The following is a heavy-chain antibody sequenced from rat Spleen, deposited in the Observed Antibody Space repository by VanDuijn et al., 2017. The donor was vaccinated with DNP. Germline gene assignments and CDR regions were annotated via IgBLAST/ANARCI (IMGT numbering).Heavy chain of an antibody. V-gene: IGHV5-29*01. D-gene: IGHD1-11*01. CDR1: GFTFSKNA. CDR3: ATASGGGYSEPYFDY. CDR2: LSFDGSST. J-gene: IGHJ2*01. Sequence: EVQLVESGGGLVQPGRSLKVSCVASGFTFSKNAMAWVRQSPTKGLEWVAALSFDGSSTYYRESVKGRFTISRDNAKSTLYLQMDSLRSEDTATYYCATASGGGYSEPYFDYWGQGVMVTVSS.